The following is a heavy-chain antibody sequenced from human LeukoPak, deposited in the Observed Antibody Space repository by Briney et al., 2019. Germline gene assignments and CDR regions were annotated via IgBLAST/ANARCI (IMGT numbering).Heavy chain of an antibody. CDR2: IIPIFGTA. CDR3: ARDLTDRDGYNSNWFDP. D-gene: IGHD5-24*01. V-gene: IGHV1-69*05. Sequence: SVKVSCKASGGTFSSYAISWVRQAPGQGLEWMGRIIPIFGTANYAQKFQGRVTITTDESTSTAYMELSSLRSEDTAVYYCARDLTDRDGYNSNWFDPWGQGTLVTVSA. J-gene: IGHJ5*02. CDR1: GGTFSSYA.